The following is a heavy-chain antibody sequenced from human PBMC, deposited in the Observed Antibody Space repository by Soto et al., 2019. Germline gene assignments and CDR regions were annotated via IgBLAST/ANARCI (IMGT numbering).Heavy chain of an antibody. CDR2: ISTAGDT. CDR1: GFTFSSYD. CDR3: AGGYGRITDVVCYPGWCQWFDP. D-gene: IGHD2-8*01. J-gene: IGHJ5*02. Sequence: EVQLVESGGGLVQPGGSLRLSCAASGFTFSSYDMHWVRQATGKGLEWVSAISTAGDTYYPDSVKGRFTISSKNAKNSLYHQMNSLRAGDTAVYYCAGGYGRITDVVCYPGWCQWFDPWGQGTLVTVSS. V-gene: IGHV3-13*01.